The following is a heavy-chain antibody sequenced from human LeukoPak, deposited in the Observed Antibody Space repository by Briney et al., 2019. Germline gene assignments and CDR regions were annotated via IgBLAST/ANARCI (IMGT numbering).Heavy chain of an antibody. CDR3: ARDQTYSGSGIYTYFDY. CDR1: GVSFSDYY. Sequence: SETLSLTCAVPGVSFSDYYWTWIRQPPGKGLEWIGEIHPSGTTYYNPSLNSRVIISADTSKKQFSLKLTSVTAADTAVYYCARDQTYSGSGIYTYFDYWGQGILVTVSS. J-gene: IGHJ4*02. V-gene: IGHV4-34*01. CDR2: IHPSGTT. D-gene: IGHD3-10*01.